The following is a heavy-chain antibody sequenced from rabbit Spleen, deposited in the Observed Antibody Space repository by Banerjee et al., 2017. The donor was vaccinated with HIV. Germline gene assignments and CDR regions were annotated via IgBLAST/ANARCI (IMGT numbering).Heavy chain of an antibody. J-gene: IGHJ4*01. CDR1: GFDFSSYG. CDR3: VRDNVGDVGYGYGDL. CDR2: IDPIFGST. Sequence: QEQLVESGGGLVQPGGSLKLSCKASGFDFSSYGVTWVRQAPGKGLEWIGYIDPIFGSTYYASWVNGRFTISSHNAQNTLYLQLNSLTAADTATYFCVRDNVGDVGYGYGDLWGPGTLVTVS. V-gene: IGHV1S47*01. D-gene: IGHD6-1*01.